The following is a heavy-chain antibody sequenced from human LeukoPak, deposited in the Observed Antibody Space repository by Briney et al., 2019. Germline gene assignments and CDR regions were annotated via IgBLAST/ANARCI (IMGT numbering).Heavy chain of an antibody. V-gene: IGHV1-69*05. D-gene: IGHD3-10*01. CDR3: ARDLTFNYYGSGSYYRALDY. Sequence: SVKVSCKASGGTFSSHAISWVRQAPGPGLEWMGGSISIFGTANYAQKFPGRATITTYESTSTAYMELSRLRSEDTAVYSCARDLTFNYYGSGSYYRALDYWGQGTLVTVSS. CDR1: GGTFSSHA. CDR2: SISIFGTA. J-gene: IGHJ4*02.